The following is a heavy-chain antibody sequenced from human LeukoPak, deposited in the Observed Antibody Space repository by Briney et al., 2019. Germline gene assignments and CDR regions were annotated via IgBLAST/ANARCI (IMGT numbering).Heavy chain of an antibody. CDR3: ARGGVPGGFDI. D-gene: IGHD2-8*02. Sequence: GGSLRLSCAASGSTFSSYWMHWVRQAPGKGLVWVSHISSDRSTTSYADSVKGRFTISRDNAKNTLYLQMTTLRAEDTALYYCARGGVPGGFDIWGQGTMVTVSS. J-gene: IGHJ3*02. CDR1: GSTFSSYW. V-gene: IGHV3-74*01. CDR2: ISSDRSTT.